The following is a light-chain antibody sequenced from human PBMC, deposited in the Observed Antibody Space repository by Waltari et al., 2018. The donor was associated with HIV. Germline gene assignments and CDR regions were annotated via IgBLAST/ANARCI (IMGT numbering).Light chain of an antibody. CDR3: QHYNNWLRT. J-gene: IGKJ1*01. CDR1: QSVSSN. V-gene: IGKV3-15*01. Sequence: EIVMTQSPVTLSVSPGERATLSCRASQSVSSNLAWYQQKPGHAPRLLIHAASTRATGIPARFSGSGSGTEFTLTISSLRSEDFAVYYCQHYNNWLRTFGQGTKVEIK. CDR2: AAS.